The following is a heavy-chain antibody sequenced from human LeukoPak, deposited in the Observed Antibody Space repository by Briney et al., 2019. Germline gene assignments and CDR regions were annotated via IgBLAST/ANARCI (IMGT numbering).Heavy chain of an antibody. CDR2: IYYSGST. D-gene: IGHD5-24*01. J-gene: IGHJ4*02. Sequence: SETLSLTCTVSGGSISSDYWSWIRQPPGKRLEWIGYIYYSGSTNYNPSLKSRVTISVDTSRNQFSLKLSSVTAADTAVYYCARGRRDGYNRIDYWGQGTLVTVSS. V-gene: IGHV4-59*01. CDR3: ARGRRDGYNRIDY. CDR1: GGSISSDY.